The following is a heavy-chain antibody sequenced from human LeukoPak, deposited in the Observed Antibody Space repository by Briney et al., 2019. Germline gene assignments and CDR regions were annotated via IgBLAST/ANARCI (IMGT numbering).Heavy chain of an antibody. Sequence: ASVKVSCKASGYTFTGYYMHWVRQAPGQGLEWMGWINPNSGGTNYAQKFQGRVTMTRDTSISTAYMELSRLRSDDTAVYYCARTGTIFGTTSYAFDIWGQGTMATVSS. CDR3: ARTGTIFGTTSYAFDI. CDR1: GYTFTGYY. V-gene: IGHV1-2*02. J-gene: IGHJ3*02. CDR2: INPNSGGT. D-gene: IGHD3-3*01.